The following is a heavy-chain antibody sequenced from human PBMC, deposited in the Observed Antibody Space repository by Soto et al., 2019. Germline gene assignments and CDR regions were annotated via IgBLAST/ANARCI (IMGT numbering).Heavy chain of an antibody. V-gene: IGHV3-66*01. D-gene: IGHD5-12*01. J-gene: IGHJ3*02. CDR1: GFTVSSNY. Sequence: EVQLVESGGGLVQPGGSLRLSCAASGFTVSSNYMSWVRQAPGKGLEWVSVIYSGGSTYYADSVKGRFTISRDNSKNTLYLQMNSLRAEDTAVYYCASEESGYDFRAFDIWGQGTMVTVSS. CDR2: IYSGGST. CDR3: ASEESGYDFRAFDI.